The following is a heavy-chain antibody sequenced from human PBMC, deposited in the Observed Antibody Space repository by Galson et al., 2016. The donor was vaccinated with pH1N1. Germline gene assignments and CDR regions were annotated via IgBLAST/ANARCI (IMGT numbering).Heavy chain of an antibody. CDR1: GFSLSTSGVG. J-gene: IGHJ5*02. CDR2: IYWNDEK. Sequence: PALVKPTQTLTLTCTFSGFSLSTSGVGVGWIRQPPGKALEWLALIYWNDEKRYSPSLKSRLTITKDTSKNQVVLTMTNMDPVDTATYYCAHSLYGDYVGWFDPWGQGTLVTVSS. D-gene: IGHD4-17*01. V-gene: IGHV2-5*01. CDR3: AHSLYGDYVGWFDP.